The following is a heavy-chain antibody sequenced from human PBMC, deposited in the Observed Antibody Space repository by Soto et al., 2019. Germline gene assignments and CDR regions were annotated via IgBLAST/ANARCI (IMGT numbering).Heavy chain of an antibody. CDR3: AREEVDYYDSRRFDY. Sequence: GAAVKVSCKASGYTFTSYAMPWVRQAPGQRLEWMGWINPNSGGTNYAQKLQGRVTMTTDSSSSTAYMELRSLRSDDTAVYYCAREEVDYYDSRRFDYWGQGTRVTVSS. V-gene: IGHV1-18*01. J-gene: IGHJ4*02. D-gene: IGHD3-22*01. CDR1: GYTFTSYA. CDR2: INPNSGGT.